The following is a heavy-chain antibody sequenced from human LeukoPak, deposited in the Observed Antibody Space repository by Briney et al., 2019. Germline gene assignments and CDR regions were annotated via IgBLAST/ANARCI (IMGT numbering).Heavy chain of an antibody. D-gene: IGHD2-2*01. Sequence: ASVTVSFTSSAYTFTCYFMHWVRQAPGQGLEWMGWINPNSGGTNYAQKFQGRVTMTRDTSISTAYMELSRLRSDDTAVYYCASSIVYCSSTSCYFNWGQGTLVTVSS. CDR1: AYTFTCYF. CDR3: ASSIVYCSSTSCYFN. V-gene: IGHV1-2*02. J-gene: IGHJ4*02. CDR2: INPNSGGT.